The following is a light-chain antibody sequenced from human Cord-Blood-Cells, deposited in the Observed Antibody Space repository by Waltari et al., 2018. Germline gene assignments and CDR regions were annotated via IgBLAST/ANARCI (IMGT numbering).Light chain of an antibody. V-gene: IGLV2-8*01. CDR2: EVS. CDR1: SPAVGGYNY. Sequence: QSALTHPPSASGSPGQSVPISCTGPSPAVGGYNYLSWYQQHPGKAPKLMIYEVSKRPSGVPDRFSGSKSGNTASLTVSGLQAEDEADYYCSSYAGSNAYVFGTGTKVTVL. CDR3: SSYAGSNAYV. J-gene: IGLJ1*01.